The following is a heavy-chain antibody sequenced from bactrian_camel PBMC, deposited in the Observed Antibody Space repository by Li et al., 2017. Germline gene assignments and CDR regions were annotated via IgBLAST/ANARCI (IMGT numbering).Heavy chain of an antibody. D-gene: IGHD2*01. Sequence: HVQLVESGGGSAQAGGSLKLSCFVSGLTYSATLAWFRQAPGKEREAVAGVSVSGEITHYGDSVKGRFTISRDSAKNTVYLQMNSLKPEYTAMYYCAAGLSSGRWNSKDYRYWGQGTQVTVS. V-gene: IGHV3S53*01. CDR1: GLTYSAT. CDR2: VSVSGEIT. J-gene: IGHJ4*01. CDR3: AAGLSSGRWNSKDYRY.